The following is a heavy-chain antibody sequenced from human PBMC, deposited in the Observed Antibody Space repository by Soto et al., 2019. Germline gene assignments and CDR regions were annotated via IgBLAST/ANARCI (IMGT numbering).Heavy chain of an antibody. CDR3: ASAEYSSAWTAERDY. V-gene: IGHV3-53*04. J-gene: IGHJ4*02. Sequence: EVHLVESGGGLVQPGGSLRLSCAASGFTVSSNYMSWVRQAPGMRLEWVSVLYSDGRTYYADSVKGRFTISRHNSKNTLYLQRNSLRAEDTAVYYCASAEYSSAWTAERDYWGQGTLVTVSS. CDR2: LYSDGRT. CDR1: GFTVSSNY. D-gene: IGHD6-25*01.